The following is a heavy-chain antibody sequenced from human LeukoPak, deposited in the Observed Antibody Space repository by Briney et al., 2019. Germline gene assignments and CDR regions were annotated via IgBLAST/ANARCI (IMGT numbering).Heavy chain of an antibody. CDR3: ARGGSLLWFGELLYPFDY. CDR2: INHSGST. V-gene: IGHV4-34*01. Sequence: SETLSLTCAVYGGSFSGYYWSWIRQPPGKGLEWIGEINHSGSTNYNPSLKSRVTISVDTSKNQFSLKLRSVTAADTAVYYCARGGSLLWFGELLYPFDYWGQGTLVTVSS. J-gene: IGHJ4*02. D-gene: IGHD3-10*01. CDR1: GGSFSGYY.